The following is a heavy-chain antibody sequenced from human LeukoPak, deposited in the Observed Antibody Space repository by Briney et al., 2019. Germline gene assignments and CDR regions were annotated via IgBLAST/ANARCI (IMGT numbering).Heavy chain of an antibody. CDR2: INPNSGGT. D-gene: IGHD6-19*01. Sequence: ASVKVSCKASGYTFTGYYMHWVRQAPGQGLEWMGWINPNSGGTNYAQKFRGRVTMTRDTSISTAYMELSRLRSDDTAVYYCARDLGHSSGWYGGAFDIWGQGTMVTVSS. CDR1: GYTFTGYY. V-gene: IGHV1-2*02. CDR3: ARDLGHSSGWYGGAFDI. J-gene: IGHJ3*02.